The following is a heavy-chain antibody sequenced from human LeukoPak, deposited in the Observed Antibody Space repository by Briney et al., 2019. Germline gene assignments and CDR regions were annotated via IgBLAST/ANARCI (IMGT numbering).Heavy chain of an antibody. Sequence: GGSLRLSCVASGFTFSSYAMSWVRQAPGKGQEWVSAISGSGGSTYYADSVKGRFTISRDNSKNTLYLQMNSLRAEDTAVYYCAKDTTPYYYDSSGYLDYWGQGTLVTLYS. V-gene: IGHV3-23*01. CDR1: GFTFSSYA. CDR3: AKDTTPYYYDSSGYLDY. J-gene: IGHJ4*02. CDR2: ISGSGGST. D-gene: IGHD3-22*01.